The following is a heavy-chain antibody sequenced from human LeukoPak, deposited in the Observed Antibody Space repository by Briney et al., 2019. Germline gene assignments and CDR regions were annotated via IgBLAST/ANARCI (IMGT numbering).Heavy chain of an antibody. Sequence: GGSLRLSCAASGLTFSSYWMHCVRQARGRGLEWISRISSDGSSTSYADSVKGRFTISRDNAKNTLYLQMNSLRDEDTAVYYCARASRAPYYSDSGLWFYFDYWGQGTLVTVSS. CDR3: ARASRAPYYSDSGLWFYFDY. CDR2: ISSDGSST. D-gene: IGHD3-10*01. CDR1: GLTFSSYW. J-gene: IGHJ4*02. V-gene: IGHV3-74*01.